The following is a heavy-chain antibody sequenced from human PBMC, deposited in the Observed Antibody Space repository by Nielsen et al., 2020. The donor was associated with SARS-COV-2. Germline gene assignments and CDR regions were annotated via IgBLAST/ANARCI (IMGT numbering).Heavy chain of an antibody. CDR2: FDPEDGEI. D-gene: IGHD3-22*01. J-gene: IGHJ5*02. V-gene: IGHV1-24*01. Sequence: ASVKVSCKVSGYSLTEISMHWVRQAPGKGLEWMGSFDPEDGEIIYAQKFEGRVTMTEDTSTSTAYMELRSLRSDDTAVYYCARVDDSSGYYLRNWFDPWGQGTLVTVSS. CDR1: GYSLTEIS. CDR3: ARVDDSSGYYLRNWFDP.